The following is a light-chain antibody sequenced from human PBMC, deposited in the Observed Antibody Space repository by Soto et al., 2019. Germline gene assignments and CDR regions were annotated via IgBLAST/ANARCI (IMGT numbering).Light chain of an antibody. Sequence: QSVLTQPASVSGSLGQSITMSCTGTSTDVGGYNFVSWYQQHPDKAPKLLIYEVTNRPSGVSNRFSGSKSGNTASLTISGLQAEDEADYYCSSYTSTGTPVFGFRTQVTVL. CDR2: EVT. CDR3: SSYTSTGTPV. V-gene: IGLV2-14*01. J-gene: IGLJ1*01. CDR1: STDVGGYNF.